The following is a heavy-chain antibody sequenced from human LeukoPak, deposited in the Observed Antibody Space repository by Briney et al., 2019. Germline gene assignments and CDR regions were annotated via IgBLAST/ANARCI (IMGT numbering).Heavy chain of an antibody. CDR3: ARDEQTAAGTLFDY. D-gene: IGHD6-13*01. V-gene: IGHV1-69*04. J-gene: IGHJ4*02. Sequence: GASVKVSCKASGGTFSSYAISWVRQAPGQGLEWMGRIIPILGIANYAQKFQGRVTITADRSTSTAYMELSSLRSEDTAVYYCARDEQTAAGTLFDYWGQGTLVTVSS. CDR2: IIPILGIA. CDR1: GGTFSSYA.